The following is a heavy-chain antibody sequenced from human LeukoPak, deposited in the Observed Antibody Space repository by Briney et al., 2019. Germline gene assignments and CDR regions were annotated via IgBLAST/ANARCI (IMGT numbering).Heavy chain of an antibody. J-gene: IGHJ6*03. Sequence: GGSLRLSCAASGFTFDKYTMHWVRQPPGKGLEWVSLISWDGRSPYYADSVRGRFTISRDNSKNSLYLQMNGLKTEDTALYYCTKETAFYYSSGSSFYMDIWGKGTPVTVSS. CDR1: GFTFDKYT. V-gene: IGHV3-43*01. CDR3: TKETAFYYSSGSSFYMDI. D-gene: IGHD3-10*01. CDR2: ISWDGRSP.